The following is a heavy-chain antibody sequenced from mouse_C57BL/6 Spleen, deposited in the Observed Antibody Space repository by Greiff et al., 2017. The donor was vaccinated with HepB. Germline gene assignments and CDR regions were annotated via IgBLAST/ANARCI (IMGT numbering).Heavy chain of an antibody. Sequence: EVQGVESGGGLVQPKGSLKLSCAASGFTFNTYAMHWVRQAPGTGLEWVARIRSKSSNYATYYADAVKDRFTISRDDSQSMLYLQMNNLKTEDTAMYYCVRDPYYGSSYFYAMDYWGQGTSVTVSS. D-gene: IGHD1-1*01. CDR2: IRSKSSNYAT. V-gene: IGHV10-3*01. J-gene: IGHJ4*01. CDR1: GFTFNTYA. CDR3: VRDPYYGSSYFYAMDY.